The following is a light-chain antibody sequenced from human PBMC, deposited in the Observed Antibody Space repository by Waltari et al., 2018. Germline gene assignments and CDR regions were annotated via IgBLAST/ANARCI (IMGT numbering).Light chain of an antibody. Sequence: QSVLTHPPSTSRLPGPRVPISCSGSRSNIGSNTVNWYQQLPGTAPKLLIYSNNQRPSGVPDRFSGSKSGTSASLAISGLQSEDEADYYCAAWDDSLNGLWVFGGGTKLTVL. V-gene: IGLV1-44*01. J-gene: IGLJ3*02. CDR1: RSNIGSNT. CDR3: AAWDDSLNGLWV. CDR2: SNN.